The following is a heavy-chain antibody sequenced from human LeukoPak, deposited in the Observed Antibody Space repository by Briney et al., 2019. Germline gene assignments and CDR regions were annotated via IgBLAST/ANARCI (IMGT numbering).Heavy chain of an antibody. D-gene: IGHD6-19*01. J-gene: IGHJ4*02. V-gene: IGHV3-7*03. Sequence: PGGSLRLSCVVSGFTFSSYWMSWVRQAPGKGLEWVANINQDGSEKYYMDSVKGRFTISRDNSKNTLYLQMNSLRAEDTAVYYCAKRGPAGAGKSPDYFEYWGQGTLVTVSS. CDR1: GFTFSSYW. CDR2: INQDGSEK. CDR3: AKRGPAGAGKSPDYFEY.